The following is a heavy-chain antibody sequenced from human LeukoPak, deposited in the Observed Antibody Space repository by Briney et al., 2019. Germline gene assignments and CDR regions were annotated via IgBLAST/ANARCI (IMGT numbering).Heavy chain of an antibody. CDR2: IKQDGSEK. CDR1: GFTFSSYW. Sequence: GGSLRLSCAVSGFTFSSYWMSWVRQAPGKGLEWVANIKQDGSEKYYVDSVKGRFTISRDNAKNSLYLQMNSLRAEDTAVYYCARDGRYCRGGSCYQRGRYFDYWSQGTLVTVSS. V-gene: IGHV3-7*03. CDR3: ARDGRYCRGGSCYQRGRYFDY. J-gene: IGHJ4*02. D-gene: IGHD2-15*01.